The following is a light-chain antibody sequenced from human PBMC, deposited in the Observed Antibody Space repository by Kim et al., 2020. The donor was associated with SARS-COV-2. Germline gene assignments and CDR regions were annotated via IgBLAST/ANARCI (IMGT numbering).Light chain of an antibody. CDR3: QVWDSTTEHYV. V-gene: IGLV3-21*04. J-gene: IGLJ1*01. Sequence: SYELTQPPSVSVAPGKTARITCGAENIGSKGVHWYQQKPGQAPVLVISYGSDRPSGIPERFSGSNSGNTAALTISRVEAGDEADYYCQVWDSTTEHYVFGTGTQLTVL. CDR2: YGS. CDR1: NIGSKG.